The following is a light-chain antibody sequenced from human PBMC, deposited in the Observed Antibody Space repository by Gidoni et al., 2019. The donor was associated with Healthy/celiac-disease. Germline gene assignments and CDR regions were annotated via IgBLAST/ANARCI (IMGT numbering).Light chain of an antibody. Sequence: LLGTPGEPASISWRYSQSLLHSNGYNYLDWYLQKPGQSPQLLIYLGSNRASGVPDRFSGSGSGTDFTLKISRVEAEDVGVYYCMQALQTPRTFGQGTKVEIK. CDR3: MQALQTPRT. V-gene: IGKV2-28*01. CDR1: QSLLHSNGYNY. CDR2: LGS. J-gene: IGKJ1*01.